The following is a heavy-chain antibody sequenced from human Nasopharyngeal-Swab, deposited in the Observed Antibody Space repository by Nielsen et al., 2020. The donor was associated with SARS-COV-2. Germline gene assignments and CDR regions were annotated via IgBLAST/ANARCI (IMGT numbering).Heavy chain of an antibody. Sequence: GGPLRPPFPPSGSTSSSYAMPWVRQAPGKGLEWVAVISYDGSNKYYADSVKGRFTISRDNSKNTLYLQMNSLRAEDTAVYYCARDGAAGRGSYYFDYWGQGTLVTVSS. V-gene: IGHV3-30*04. CDR2: ISYDGSNK. CDR1: GSTSSSYA. D-gene: IGHD6-13*01. CDR3: ARDGAAGRGSYYFDY. J-gene: IGHJ4*02.